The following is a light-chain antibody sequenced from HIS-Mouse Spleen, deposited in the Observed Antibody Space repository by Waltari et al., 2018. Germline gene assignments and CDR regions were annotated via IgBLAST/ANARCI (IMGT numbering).Light chain of an antibody. V-gene: IGLV3-10*01. CDR2: EDS. CDR1: ALPKKY. CDR3: YSTDSSGNHRV. J-gene: IGLJ2*01. Sequence: SYELTQPPSVSVSPGQTARITCSGDALPKKYAYWYQQKSGQAPVLVIYEDSKRPSGFPWRFSGSSSGTMATLTISVAQVEDEADYYCYSTDSSGNHRVFGGGTKLTVL.